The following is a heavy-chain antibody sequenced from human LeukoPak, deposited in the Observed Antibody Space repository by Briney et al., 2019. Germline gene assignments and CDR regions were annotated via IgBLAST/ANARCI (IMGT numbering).Heavy chain of an antibody. CDR1: GGTFSSYA. CDR3: ARGKIYCSGGSCYSPGGFDY. CDR2: IIPIFGTA. D-gene: IGHD2-15*01. Sequence: SVKVSCKASGGTFSSYAISWVRQAPGQGLEWMGGIIPIFGTASYAQKFQGRVTITADESTSTAYMELSSLRSEDTAVYYCARGKIYCSGGSCYSPGGFDYWGQGTLVTVSS. V-gene: IGHV1-69*01. J-gene: IGHJ4*02.